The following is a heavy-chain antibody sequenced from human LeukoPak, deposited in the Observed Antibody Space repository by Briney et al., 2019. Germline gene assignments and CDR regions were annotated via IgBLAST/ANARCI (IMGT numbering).Heavy chain of an antibody. V-gene: IGHV1-69*06. CDR3: ARLPASLSGWFDP. CDR2: IIPIFGTA. J-gene: IGHJ5*02. CDR1: GGTFSSYA. Sequence: SVKVSCKASGGTFSSYAISWVRQAPGQGLEWMGGIIPIFGTANYAQKFQGRVTITADKSTSTAYMELSSLRSEDTAVYYCARLPASLSGWFDPWGQGTLVTVSS.